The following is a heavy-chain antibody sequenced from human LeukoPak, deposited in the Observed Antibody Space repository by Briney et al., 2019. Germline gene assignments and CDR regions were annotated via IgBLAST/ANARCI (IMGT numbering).Heavy chain of an antibody. CDR1: AGSISSNSYY. Sequence: SETLSLTCTVSAGSISSNSYYWGWIRQPPGKGPQWIGCICYSGSTYYNPSLKSRVTISVDTSKNQFSLKLNSVTAADTAVYYCARNKYYYGSGNYGVPNWFDPWGQGTLVTVSS. V-gene: IGHV4-39*01. J-gene: IGHJ5*02. CDR3: ARNKYYYGSGNYGVPNWFDP. D-gene: IGHD3-10*01. CDR2: ICYSGST.